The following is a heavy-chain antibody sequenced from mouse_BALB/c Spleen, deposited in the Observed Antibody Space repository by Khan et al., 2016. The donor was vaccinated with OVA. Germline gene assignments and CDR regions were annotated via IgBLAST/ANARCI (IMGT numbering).Heavy chain of an antibody. D-gene: IGHD2-14*01. CDR1: GYSFTAYY. J-gene: IGHJ3*01. CDR3: ARGYVFFAS. Sequence: VQLQQSGPDLVKTGASVKISCMASGYSFTAYYMNWVRLSHGKSLECIGRINPNTYNINYNQKFKGKAILTVDTSSSTAYMELRSLTSEDAAVYFCARGYVFFASWGQGPLVTVSA. V-gene: IGHV1-18*01. CDR2: INPNTYNI.